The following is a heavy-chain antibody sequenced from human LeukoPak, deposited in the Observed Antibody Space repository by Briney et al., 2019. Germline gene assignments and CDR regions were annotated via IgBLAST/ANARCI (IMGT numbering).Heavy chain of an antibody. D-gene: IGHD2-15*01. Sequence: SGPTLVNPTQTLTLNCTFSGFSFRSGGVGVGWIRQPPGGALEWLGDNYENNEKLYSSSLKNRLRINKDTSKNRAVITLANMAPVDTATNYCAHRHRGVASDIWGQGTMVTVSS. J-gene: IGHJ3*02. CDR2: NYENNEK. CDR1: GFSFRSGGVG. V-gene: IGHV2-5*01. CDR3: AHRHRGVASDI.